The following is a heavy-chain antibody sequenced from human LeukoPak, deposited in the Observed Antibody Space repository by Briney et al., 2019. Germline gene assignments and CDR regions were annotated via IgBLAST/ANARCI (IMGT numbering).Heavy chain of an antibody. CDR3: ARVTGGRAGDY. CDR1: GGSISSYY. CDR2: IYYSGST. J-gene: IGHJ4*02. V-gene: IGHV4-59*01. D-gene: IGHD3-16*01. Sequence: SETLSLTCTVSGGSISSYYWSWIRQPPGKGLEWIGYIYYSGSTNYNPSLKSRVTISVDTSKNQFSLKLSSVTAADTAVYYCARVTGGRAGDYWGQGTLVTVSS.